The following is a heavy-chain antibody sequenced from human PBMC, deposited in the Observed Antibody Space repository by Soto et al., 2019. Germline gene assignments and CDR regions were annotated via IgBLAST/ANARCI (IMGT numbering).Heavy chain of an antibody. D-gene: IGHD6-13*01. Sequence: PGGSLRLSCAASGFTFSSYSMNWVRQAPGKGLEWVSYISSSSSTIYYADSVKGRFTISRDNAKNSLYLQMNSLRAEDTAVYYCARTGAAAGQNYYYYYMDVWGKGTTVTVSS. CDR1: GFTFSSYS. J-gene: IGHJ6*03. CDR2: ISSSSSTI. V-gene: IGHV3-48*01. CDR3: ARTGAAAGQNYYYYYMDV.